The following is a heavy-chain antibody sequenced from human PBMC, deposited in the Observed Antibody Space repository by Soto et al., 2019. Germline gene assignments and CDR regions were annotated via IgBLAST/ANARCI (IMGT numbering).Heavy chain of an antibody. J-gene: IGHJ6*03. D-gene: IGHD2-2*01. CDR3: ARSIVVVPAAASYYYYYMDV. Sequence: ASVKVACKASGYTFTSYSMHWVRQAPGQRLEWMGWINAGNGNTKYSQKFQGRVTITRDTSASTAYMELSSLRSEDTAVYYCARSIVVVPAAASYYYYYMDVWGKGTTVTVS. CDR2: INAGNGNT. CDR1: GYTFTSYS. V-gene: IGHV1-3*01.